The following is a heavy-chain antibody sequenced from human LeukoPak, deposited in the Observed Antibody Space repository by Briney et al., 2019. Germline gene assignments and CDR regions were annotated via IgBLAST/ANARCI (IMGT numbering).Heavy chain of an antibody. J-gene: IGHJ4*02. D-gene: IGHD4-17*01. CDR2: IYHSGSA. V-gene: IGHV4-38-2*02. Sequence: SETLSLTCTVSGYSISSGYYWGWIRQPPGKGLEWIGSIYHSGSAYYNPSLKSRVTISVDTSKNQFSLKLSSVTAADTAVYYCARATRTVTTVFDYWGQGTLVTVSS. CDR3: ARATRTVTTVFDY. CDR1: GYSISSGYY.